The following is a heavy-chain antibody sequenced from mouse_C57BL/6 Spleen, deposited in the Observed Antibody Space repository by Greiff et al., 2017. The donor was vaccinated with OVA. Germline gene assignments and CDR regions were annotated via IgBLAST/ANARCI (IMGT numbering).Heavy chain of an antibody. D-gene: IGHD4-1*01. CDR3: TGNSNWDMGY. Sequence: VQLQQSGAELVRPGASVTLSCKASGYTFTDYEMHWVKQTPVHGLEWIGAIDPETGGTAYNHKFKGKAILTADKATSTAYMELRSLTSGDSAVYYCTGNSNWDMGYWGQETSVTVSS. J-gene: IGHJ4*01. V-gene: IGHV1-15*01. CDR2: IDPETGGT. CDR1: GYTFTDYE.